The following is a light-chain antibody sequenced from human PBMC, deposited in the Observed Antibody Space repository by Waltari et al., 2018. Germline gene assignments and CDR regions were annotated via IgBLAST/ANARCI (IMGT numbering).Light chain of an antibody. J-gene: IGKJ1*01. Sequence: DIVMTQSPDSLSVSLGERAAINSKSSQTVLYASDNNNYLAWYQQKLGQPPKLLIYWASTRASGVPARFSGSGSGTDFTLTISSLQAEDVAVYYCQQYYDTPRTFGQGTRVEIK. CDR1: QTVLYASDNNNY. V-gene: IGKV4-1*01. CDR3: QQYYDTPRT. CDR2: WAS.